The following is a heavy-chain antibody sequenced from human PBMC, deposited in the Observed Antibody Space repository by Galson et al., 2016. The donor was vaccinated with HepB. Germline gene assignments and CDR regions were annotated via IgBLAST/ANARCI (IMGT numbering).Heavy chain of an antibody. Sequence: TLSLTCAVSGDSISRGVYSWNWIRQPPGKGLEWIGHIWQSGSTSYNPSLKSRVTILIDRSKNQFSLRLTSVTAADTAVYYCARGEGAWGQGTMVTVSS. D-gene: IGHD3-16*01. CDR2: IWQSGST. CDR1: GDSISRGVYS. J-gene: IGHJ3*01. CDR3: ARGEGA. V-gene: IGHV4-30-2*01.